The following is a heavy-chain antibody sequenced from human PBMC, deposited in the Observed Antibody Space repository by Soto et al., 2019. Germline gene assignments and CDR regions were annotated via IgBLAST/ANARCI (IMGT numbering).Heavy chain of an antibody. V-gene: IGHV3-48*01. CDR2: ISSSSSTI. CDR3: AREGRARAFDI. J-gene: IGHJ3*02. Sequence: PGGSLRLSCAASGFTFSSYSMNWVRQAPGKGLEWVSYISSSSSTIYYADSVKGRFTISRDNAKNSLYLQMNSLRAEDTAVYYCAREGRARAFDIWGQGTMVTVSS. CDR1: GFTFSSYS.